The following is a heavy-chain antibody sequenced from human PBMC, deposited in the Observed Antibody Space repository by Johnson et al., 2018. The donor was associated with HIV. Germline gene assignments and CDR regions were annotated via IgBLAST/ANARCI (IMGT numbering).Heavy chain of an antibody. Sequence: VQLVESGGGVVQPGRSLRLSCAASGFTFSNAWMSWVRQAPGKGLEWVGRIKSKTDGGTTDYAAPVKGRFTILRDDSKNTLYVQMNSLRVEDTAVYYCAREDPYDYSTGPDVFDIWGQGTMVTVS. CDR3: AREDPYDYSTGPDVFDI. CDR1: GFTFSNAW. V-gene: IGHV3-15*01. CDR2: IKSKTDGGTT. J-gene: IGHJ3*02. D-gene: IGHD2-8*02.